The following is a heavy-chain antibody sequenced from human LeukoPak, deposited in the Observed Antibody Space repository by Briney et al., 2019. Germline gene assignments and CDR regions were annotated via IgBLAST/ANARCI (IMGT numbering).Heavy chain of an antibody. D-gene: IGHD2-2*01. CDR3: ARDSIVVVPAALNYYYGMDV. CDR1: GGPIISSSYF. CDR2: VYYSGSS. J-gene: IGHJ6*02. Sequence: SETLSLTCTVSGGPIISSSYFWGWIRQPPGKGLEWIGSVYYSGSSYYNPSLKSRVTISVDTSKNQFSLKLNSVTASDTAVYYCARDSIVVVPAALNYYYGMDVWGQGTTVTVSS. V-gene: IGHV4-39*02.